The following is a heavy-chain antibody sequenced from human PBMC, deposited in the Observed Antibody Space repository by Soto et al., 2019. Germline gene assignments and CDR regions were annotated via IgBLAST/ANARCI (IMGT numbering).Heavy chain of an antibody. CDR3: MRQLGVDADNWFHP. J-gene: IGHJ5*02. Sequence: GESLKISCQGSGYSFTSYWITWVRQMPGKGLEWMGRIDPSDSYTNYSPSFQGHVTISVDESISTAYLQWSSLKASDSAVYYCMRQLGVDADNWFHPWGQGTLVTAPQ. D-gene: IGHD2-8*01. V-gene: IGHV5-10-1*01. CDR1: GYSFTSYW. CDR2: IDPSDSYT.